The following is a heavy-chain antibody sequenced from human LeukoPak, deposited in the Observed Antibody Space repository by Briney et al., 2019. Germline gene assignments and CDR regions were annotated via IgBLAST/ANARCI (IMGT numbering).Heavy chain of an antibody. V-gene: IGHV1-2*02. CDR3: ARLNGYCSGGSCYWDDY. CDR2: INPNSGGT. D-gene: IGHD2-15*01. CDR1: GYTFTGYY. Sequence: GASVKVSCKASGYTFTGYYMHWVRQAPGQGLEWMGWINPNSGGTNYAQKFQGRVTMTRDTSISTVYMELSRLRSDDTAVYYCARLNGYCSGGSCYWDDYWGQGTLVTVSS. J-gene: IGHJ4*02.